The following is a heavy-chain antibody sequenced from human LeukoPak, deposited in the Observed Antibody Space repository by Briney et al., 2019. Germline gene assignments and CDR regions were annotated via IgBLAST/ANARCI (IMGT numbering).Heavy chain of an antibody. V-gene: IGHV3-23*01. CDR3: PKDAIVLVVAAKGYYYIDV. CDR1: GFTLSSYA. CDR2: ISGSGGST. Sequence: GGSLSLSCAACGFTLSSYAMSWVRQAPGKGLEGVSAISGSGGSTYYADSVKGRFTICRDNSKNTLYLHMYSLRADDTAVYCCPKDAIVLVVAAKGYYYIDVWGTGTTVTVSS. D-gene: IGHD2-15*01. J-gene: IGHJ6*03.